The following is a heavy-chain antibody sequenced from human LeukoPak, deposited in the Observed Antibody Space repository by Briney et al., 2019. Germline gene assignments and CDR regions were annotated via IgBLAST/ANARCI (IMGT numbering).Heavy chain of an antibody. Sequence: GGSLRLSCAASGFASGFTFSSYWMSWVRQAPGKGLEWVANIKQDGSEKYYVDSVKGRFTISRDNAKNSLYLQMNSLRAEDTAVYYCARDLRQPRRYSSGWYQPPGTFDPWGQGTLVTVSS. D-gene: IGHD6-19*01. CDR3: ARDLRQPRRYSSGWYQPPGTFDP. J-gene: IGHJ5*02. CDR2: IKQDGSEK. V-gene: IGHV3-7*01. CDR1: GFTFSSYW.